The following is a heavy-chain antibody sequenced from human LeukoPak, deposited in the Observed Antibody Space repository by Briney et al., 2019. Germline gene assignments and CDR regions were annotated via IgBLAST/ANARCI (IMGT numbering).Heavy chain of an antibody. V-gene: IGHV3-23*01. J-gene: IGHJ4*02. CDR3: AKQSDSYAYRAYDY. Sequence: GGSLRLSCAASGFTFSSYAMSWVRQAPGKGLEWVAAIIGSGGVTYYADSVKGRFTISRDNFKNTLYLQMHILTAADTAVYYCAKQSDSYAYRAYDYWGQGTLVTVSS. CDR2: IIGSGGVT. D-gene: IGHD5-18*01. CDR1: GFTFSSYA.